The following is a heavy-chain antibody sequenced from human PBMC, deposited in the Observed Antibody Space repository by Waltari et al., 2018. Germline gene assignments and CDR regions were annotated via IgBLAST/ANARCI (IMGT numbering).Heavy chain of an antibody. CDR3: ATAGLLTTVTPYYFDY. J-gene: IGHJ4*02. CDR2: FVHEDGET. D-gene: IGHD4-4*01. V-gene: IGHV1-24*01. Sequence: QVQLVQSGAEVKKPGASVKVSCKVSGYPITELSMHWVRQAPGKGLEWMGGFVHEDGETIYAQKFQGRVTMTEDTSTDTAYMELSSLRSEDTAVYYCATAGLLTTVTPYYFDYWGQGTLVTVSS. CDR1: GYPITELS.